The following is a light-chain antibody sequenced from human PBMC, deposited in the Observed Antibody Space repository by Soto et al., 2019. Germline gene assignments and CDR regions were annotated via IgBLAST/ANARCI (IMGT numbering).Light chain of an antibody. CDR3: QKYDSAQWT. CDR2: GAS. J-gene: IGKJ1*01. V-gene: IGKV1-27*01. Sequence: EIQMTQSPSSLSASVGDRVTITCRASQGISNYLAWYQQKPGKVPKLLIYGASTLQSGVPSRLSGSESGTDFTLIINSLQPEDVATYYCQKYDSAQWTFGQGTKVEI. CDR1: QGISNY.